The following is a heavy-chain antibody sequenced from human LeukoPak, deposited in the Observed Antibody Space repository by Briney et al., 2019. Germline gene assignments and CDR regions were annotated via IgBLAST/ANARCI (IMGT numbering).Heavy chain of an antibody. CDR3: ARGQYCSSTSCYYYYYYYMDV. D-gene: IGHD2-2*01. V-gene: IGHV1-8*01. CDR2: MNPNSGNT. CDR1: GYTFTSYD. Sequence: ASVKVSCKASGYTFTSYDINWVRQATGQGLDWMGWMNPNSGNTGYAQKFQGRVTMTRNTSISTAYMELSSLRSEDTAVYYCARGQYCSSTSCYYYYYYYMDVWGKGTTVTVSS. J-gene: IGHJ6*03.